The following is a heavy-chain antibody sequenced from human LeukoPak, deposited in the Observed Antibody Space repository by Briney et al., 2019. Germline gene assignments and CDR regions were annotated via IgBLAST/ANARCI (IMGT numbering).Heavy chain of an antibody. Sequence: SETLSLTCTVSGGSISNYYWSWIRQPPGKGLEWIGYVYYSGSASYNPSLKSRVTISVDTSKSQFSLKLSSVTAADTAVYYCARVAQDIVVVPAAIIGYYFDYWGQGTLVTVSS. CDR2: VYYSGSA. CDR3: ARVAQDIVVVPAAIIGYYFDY. CDR1: GGSISNYY. J-gene: IGHJ4*02. D-gene: IGHD2-2*01. V-gene: IGHV4-59*01.